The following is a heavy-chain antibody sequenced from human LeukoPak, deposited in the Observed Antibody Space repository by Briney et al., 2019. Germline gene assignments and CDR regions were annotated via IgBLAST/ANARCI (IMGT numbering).Heavy chain of an antibody. CDR1: GYTFTSYG. V-gene: IGHV1-18*01. D-gene: IGHD4-17*01. Sequence: KVSCKASGYTFTSYGISWVRQAPGQGLEWMGWISAYNGNTNYAQKLQGRVTMTTDTSTSTAYMELRSLRSDDTSVYYCAGYEVGENWFDPWGQGTLVTVSS. CDR3: AGYEVGENWFDP. CDR2: ISAYNGNT. J-gene: IGHJ5*02.